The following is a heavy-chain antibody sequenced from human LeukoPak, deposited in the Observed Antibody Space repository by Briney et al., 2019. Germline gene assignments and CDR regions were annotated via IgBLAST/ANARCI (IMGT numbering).Heavy chain of an antibody. CDR1: GFTFSDYA. D-gene: IGHD4-23*01. Sequence: GGSLRLSCAPSGFTFSDYAITWVRQAPGKGLEWVSAISGGGDSTSDADSVKGRFTISRDNSKNTLYLHLNRRRAEYTAVYYCAKRWRGNSRAIDYWGQGTLVTVSS. CDR2: ISGGGDST. J-gene: IGHJ4*02. V-gene: IGHV3-23*01. CDR3: AKRWRGNSRAIDY.